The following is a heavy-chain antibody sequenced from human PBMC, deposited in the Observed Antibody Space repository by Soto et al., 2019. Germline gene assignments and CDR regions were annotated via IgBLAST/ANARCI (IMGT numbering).Heavy chain of an antibody. CDR1: GGTFSSYA. J-gene: IGHJ6*02. CDR2: IIPIFGTA. D-gene: IGHD1-1*01. Sequence: GASVKVSCKASGGTFSSYAISWVRQAPGQGLEWMGGIIPIFGTANYAQKFQGRVTITADKSTSTAYMELSSLRSEDTAVYYCARLERQIQPPNMVSYYYGMDVWGQGTTVTVSS. V-gene: IGHV1-69*06. CDR3: ARLERQIQPPNMVSYYYGMDV.